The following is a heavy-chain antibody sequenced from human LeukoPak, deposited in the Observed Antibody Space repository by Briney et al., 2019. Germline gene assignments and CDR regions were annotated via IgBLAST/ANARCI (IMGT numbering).Heavy chain of an antibody. Sequence: GGSVRLSCAASGFTFSSYAMSWVRQAPGKGLEWVSAISGSGGSTYYADSVKGRFTISRDNSKNTLYLQMNSLRAEDTAVYYCAKTPTGYSSPQHPDYWGQGTLVTVSS. CDR1: GFTFSSYA. J-gene: IGHJ4*02. CDR2: ISGSGGST. V-gene: IGHV3-23*01. CDR3: AKTPTGYSSPQHPDY. D-gene: IGHD6-13*01.